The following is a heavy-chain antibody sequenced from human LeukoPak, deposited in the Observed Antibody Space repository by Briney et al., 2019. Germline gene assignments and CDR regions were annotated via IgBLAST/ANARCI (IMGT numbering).Heavy chain of an antibody. D-gene: IGHD3-22*01. CDR2: INHSGST. Sequence: SETLSLTCAVYGGSFSGYYWSWIRQPPGKGLEWIGEINHSGSTNYNPSLKSRVTISVDTSKNQFSLKLSSVTAADTAVYYCARAQRPDYYDSSGCTVDYWGQGTLDTVSS. J-gene: IGHJ4*02. CDR1: GGSFSGYY. V-gene: IGHV4-34*01. CDR3: ARAQRPDYYDSSGCTVDY.